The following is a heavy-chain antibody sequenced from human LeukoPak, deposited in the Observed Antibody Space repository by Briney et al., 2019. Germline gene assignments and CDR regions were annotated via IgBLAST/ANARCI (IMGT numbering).Heavy chain of an antibody. J-gene: IGHJ4*02. CDR2: IFHSGST. CDR3: ARGDYYSNGWPLDY. V-gene: IGHV4-38-2*02. D-gene: IGHD6-19*01. Sequence: SETLSLTCTVSGYSISSGYYWVWIRQPPGKGLEWIGSIFHSGSTYYNPSLQSRVTISLDTSKNHFSLKLSSVTAADTALYYCARGDYYSNGWPLDYWGQGTLVTVSS. CDR1: GYSISSGYY.